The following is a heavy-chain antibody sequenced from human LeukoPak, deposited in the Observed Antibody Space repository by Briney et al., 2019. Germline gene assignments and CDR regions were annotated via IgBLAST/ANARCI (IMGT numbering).Heavy chain of an antibody. Sequence: SSETLSLTCTVSGDSISSSSCYWGWIRQPPGKGLEWIGSIYYSGSTYYNPSLKSRLTISVDTSKNQFSLKLSSVTAADTAVYYCARTGDSSGYYPRWGQGTLVTVSS. CDR1: GDSISSSSCY. D-gene: IGHD3-22*01. J-gene: IGHJ4*02. CDR2: IYYSGST. CDR3: ARTGDSSGYYPR. V-gene: IGHV4-39*07.